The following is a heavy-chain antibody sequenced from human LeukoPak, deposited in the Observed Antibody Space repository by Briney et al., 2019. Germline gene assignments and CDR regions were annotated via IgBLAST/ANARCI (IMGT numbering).Heavy chain of an antibody. V-gene: IGHV1-69*13. Sequence: ASVKASCKASGGTFSSYAISWVRQAPGQGLEWMGGIIPIFGTANYAQKFQGRVTITADESTSTAYMELSSLRSEDTAVYYCAKDQHPRYYDSSGYYPDLDYWGQGTLVTVSS. J-gene: IGHJ4*02. CDR2: IIPIFGTA. D-gene: IGHD3-22*01. CDR3: AKDQHPRYYDSSGYYPDLDY. CDR1: GGTFSSYA.